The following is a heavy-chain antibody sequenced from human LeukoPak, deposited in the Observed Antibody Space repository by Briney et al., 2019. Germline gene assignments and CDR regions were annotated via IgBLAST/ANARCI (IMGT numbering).Heavy chain of an antibody. CDR1: GITFNSYT. CDR2: ISSSSSYI. CDR3: AREQQLERLAFGKEGSAFDY. V-gene: IGHV3-21*01. J-gene: IGHJ4*02. Sequence: GGSLRLSCAASGITFNSYTMNWVRQAPGKGLEWVSSISSSSSYIYYAASVKGRFTISRDNAKNSLYLHMNRLRAEDTAVDYCAREQQLERLAFGKEGSAFDYWGQGTLVTVS. D-gene: IGHD1-1*01.